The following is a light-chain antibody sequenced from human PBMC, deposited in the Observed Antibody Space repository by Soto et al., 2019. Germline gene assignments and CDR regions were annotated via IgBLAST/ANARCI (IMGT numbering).Light chain of an antibody. CDR2: AAS. J-gene: IGKJ4*01. V-gene: IGKV1-9*01. CDR1: QPIDKY. CDR3: QQLNTYPVT. Sequence: DIQLTQSPSFLSASIGDRVTITCRASQPIDKYLNWYQQKPGKAPHLLIYAASTLQSGVPARFSGSGSGTDFTLSITSLQPEDFATYYCQQLNTYPVTFGGGTKVDIK.